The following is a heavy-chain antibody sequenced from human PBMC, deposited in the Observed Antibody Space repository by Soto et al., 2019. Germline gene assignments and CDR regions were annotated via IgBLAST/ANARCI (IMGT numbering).Heavy chain of an antibody. J-gene: IGHJ3*02. CDR1: GFTFSSYS. CDR2: ISSSSSYI. Sequence: GGSLRLSCAASGFTFSSYSMNWVRQAPGKGLEWVSSISSSSSYIYYADSVKGRLTISRDNAKNSLYLQMNSLRAEDTAVYYCARVLWFGEASDAFDIWGQGTMVTVSS. V-gene: IGHV3-21*01. D-gene: IGHD3-10*01. CDR3: ARVLWFGEASDAFDI.